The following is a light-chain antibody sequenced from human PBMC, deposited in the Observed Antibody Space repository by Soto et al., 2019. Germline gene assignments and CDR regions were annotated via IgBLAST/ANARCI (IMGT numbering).Light chain of an antibody. CDR1: SSDVGGYNY. CDR2: DVS. Sequence: QSVLTQPVSVSGSPGQSITISCTGTSSDVGGYNYVSWYQQHPGKAPKLMIYDVSNRPSGVSNRFSGSKSGNTASLTISGLQAEDEADYYRSSYTSSSTLYVFGTGTKVT. V-gene: IGLV2-14*01. J-gene: IGLJ1*01. CDR3: SSYTSSSTLYV.